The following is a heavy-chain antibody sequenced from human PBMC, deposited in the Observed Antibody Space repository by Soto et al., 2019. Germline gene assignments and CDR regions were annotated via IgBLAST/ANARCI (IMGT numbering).Heavy chain of an antibody. J-gene: IGHJ4*02. CDR3: ARQDYGDYGGWVDY. CDR1: GGSISSSSYY. D-gene: IGHD4-17*01. V-gene: IGHV4-39*01. Sequence: QLQLQESGPGLVKPSETLSLTCTVSGGSISSSSYYWGWIRQPPGKGLEWIGSIYYSRRTYYNPALKSGVTIAVDTSKNQCALELSSVTAADTAVYYCARQDYGDYGGWVDYWGQGTLVTVSS. CDR2: IYYSRRT.